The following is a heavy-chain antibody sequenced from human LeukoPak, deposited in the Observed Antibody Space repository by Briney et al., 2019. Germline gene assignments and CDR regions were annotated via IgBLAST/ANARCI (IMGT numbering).Heavy chain of an antibody. Sequence: GGSLRLSCTASGFTFSTYGMSWVRQAPGKGLEWLSALSGSGDRTYYADSVKGRFTISRDNSKNTLYLQMNSLRAEDTAVYSCAKDRVGALLYFDSWGQGTLVTVSS. CDR2: LSGSGDRT. V-gene: IGHV3-23*01. CDR3: AKDRVGALLYFDS. CDR1: GFTFSTYG. J-gene: IGHJ4*02. D-gene: IGHD1-26*01.